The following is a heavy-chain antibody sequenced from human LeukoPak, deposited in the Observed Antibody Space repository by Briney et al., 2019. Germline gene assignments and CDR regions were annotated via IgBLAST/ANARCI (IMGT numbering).Heavy chain of an antibody. Sequence: SETLSLTCVVSDYSITSYDYWAWIRQPPGKGLEWIGSIYNSVSTSYNPSLKSRVTMSLDPSKNQFSLNLGSVTAADTAVYYCARNMSTEGWFDSWGRGTLVTVSS. V-gene: IGHV4-38-2*01. CDR3: ARNMSTEGWFDS. D-gene: IGHD5/OR15-5a*01. CDR1: DYSITSYDY. J-gene: IGHJ5*01. CDR2: IYNSVST.